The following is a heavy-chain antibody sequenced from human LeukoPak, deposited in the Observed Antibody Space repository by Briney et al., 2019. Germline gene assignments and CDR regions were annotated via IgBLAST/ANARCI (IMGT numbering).Heavy chain of an antibody. J-gene: IGHJ4*02. Sequence: GGSLRLSCAASGFTFSSYGMHWVRQAPGRGLEWVAFIRYDGSNKYYADSVKGRFTISRDNSKNTLYLQMNSLRAEDTAVYYCAKGPEYCSGGSCYGFSDYWGQGTLVTVSS. CDR2: IRYDGSNK. D-gene: IGHD2-15*01. V-gene: IGHV3-30*02. CDR3: AKGPEYCSGGSCYGFSDY. CDR1: GFTFSSYG.